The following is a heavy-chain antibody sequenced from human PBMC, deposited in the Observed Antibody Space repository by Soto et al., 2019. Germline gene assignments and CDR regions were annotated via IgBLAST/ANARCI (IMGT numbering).Heavy chain of an antibody. V-gene: IGHV1-8*01. CDR3: ARGVTAGVEY. D-gene: IGHD1-26*01. CDR1: GYSFTSLD. Sequence: QVQLVQSGAEVREPGASVKVSCKASGYSFTSLDINWVRQTTGQGLEWMGWMQPSSGRTGYAQKFQGRVTMTRDTSINTAYMEMRILTSDDTAFYYCARGVTAGVEYWGQGTLVTVSS. J-gene: IGHJ4*02. CDR2: MQPSSGRT.